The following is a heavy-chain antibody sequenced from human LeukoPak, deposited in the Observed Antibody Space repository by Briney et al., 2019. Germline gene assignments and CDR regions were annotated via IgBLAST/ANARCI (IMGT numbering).Heavy chain of an antibody. CDR2: ISSSGSTI. V-gene: IGHV3-11*01. J-gene: IGHJ6*02. D-gene: IGHD6-13*01. CDR1: GFTFSDYY. CDR3: ARVGSSSWFWGERFYYYGMDV. Sequence: GGSLRLSCAASGFTFSDYYMSWIRQAPGKGLEWVSYISSSGSTIYYADSVKGRFTISRDNAKNSLYLQMNSLRAEDTAGYYCARVGSSSWFWGERFYYYGMDVWGQGTTVTVSS.